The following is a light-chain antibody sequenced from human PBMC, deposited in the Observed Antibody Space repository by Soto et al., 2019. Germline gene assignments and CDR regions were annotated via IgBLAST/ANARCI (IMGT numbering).Light chain of an antibody. CDR2: EGG. CDR3: CSYAGDSTYV. Sequence: QSALTQPRSVSGSPGQSVTISCTGTSSDVGSYNLVSWYQQRPGKAPKLMIYEGGKRPSGISNRFSGSKSGTTASLTISGLQAEDEADYYCCSYAGDSTYVFGTGTKVTVL. CDR1: SSDVGSYNL. J-gene: IGLJ1*01. V-gene: IGLV2-23*01.